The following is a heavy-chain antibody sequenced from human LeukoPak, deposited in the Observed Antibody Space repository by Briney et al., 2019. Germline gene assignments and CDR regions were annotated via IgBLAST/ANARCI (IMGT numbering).Heavy chain of an antibody. CDR2: IRQDGAEK. CDR1: GFTFSNNW. J-gene: IGHJ6*02. CDR3: AKEGSSSQYFYYGMDV. V-gene: IGHV3-7*03. Sequence: PGGSLRLSCAASGFTFSNNWMSWVRQAPGKGLEWVANIRQDGAEKYYVDSVKGRFTISRDNAKNSVYLEMNSLRAEDMALYYCAKEGSSSQYFYYGMDVWGQGTTVTVSS. D-gene: IGHD6-13*01.